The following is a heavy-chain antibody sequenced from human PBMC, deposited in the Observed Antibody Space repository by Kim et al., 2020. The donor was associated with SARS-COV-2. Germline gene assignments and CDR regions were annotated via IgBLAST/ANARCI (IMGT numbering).Heavy chain of an antibody. J-gene: IGHJ4*02. CDR3: AKVRRFFRPVEMATIVDY. CDR1: GFTFSSYG. Sequence: GGSLRLSCAASGFTFSSYGMHWVRQAPGKGLEWVAVISYDGSNKYYADSVKGRFTISRDNSKNTLYLQMNSLRAEDTAVYYCAKVRRFFRPVEMATIVDYWGQRPLVTVSS. V-gene: IGHV3-30*18. D-gene: IGHD5-12*01. CDR2: ISYDGSNK.